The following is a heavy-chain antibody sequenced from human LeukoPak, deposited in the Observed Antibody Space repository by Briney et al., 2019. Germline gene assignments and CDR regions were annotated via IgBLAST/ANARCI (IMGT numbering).Heavy chain of an antibody. V-gene: IGHV3-33*01. CDR2: IWYDGSNK. J-gene: IGHJ3*02. Sequence: GGSLRLSCAASGFTFSSYGMHWGRQAPGKGLEWVAVIWYDGSNKYYADSVKGRFTISRDNSKNTLYLQMNSLRAEDTAVYYCARDRGELLLFSAFDIWGQGTMVTVSS. CDR3: ARDRGELLLFSAFDI. D-gene: IGHD1-26*01. CDR1: GFTFSSYG.